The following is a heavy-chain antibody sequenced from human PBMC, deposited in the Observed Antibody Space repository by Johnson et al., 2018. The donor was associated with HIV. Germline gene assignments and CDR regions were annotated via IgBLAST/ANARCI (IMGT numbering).Heavy chain of an antibody. Sequence: VQLVESGGGLVQPGRSLRLSCVASGVKLDDYAMHWVRQPPGKGLEWVAGITWNSHIVDYADSVKGRVTISRDTAKNSLYLQMNSLRAEDTALYYCAKPKLEPGYGGAFDIWGQGTMVTVYS. J-gene: IGHJ3*02. D-gene: IGHD1-1*01. V-gene: IGHV3-9*01. CDR2: ITWNSHIV. CDR1: GVKLDDYA. CDR3: AKPKLEPGYGGAFDI.